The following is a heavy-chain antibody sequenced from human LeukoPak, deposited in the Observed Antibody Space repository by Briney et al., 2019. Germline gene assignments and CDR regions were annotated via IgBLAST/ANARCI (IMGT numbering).Heavy chain of an antibody. CDR1: GSISSGDYY. V-gene: IGHV4-31*03. D-gene: IGHD4-23*01. Sequence: SETLSLTCTVSGSISSGDYYWSWICQHPGKGLEWIGYIYYSGSTYYNPSLKSRVTISVDTSKNEFSLSQSSVTAADTAVYYCARDARWSRKGSAVDYWGQGTLVTVSS. CDR3: ARDARWSRKGSAVDY. CDR2: IYYSGST. J-gene: IGHJ4*02.